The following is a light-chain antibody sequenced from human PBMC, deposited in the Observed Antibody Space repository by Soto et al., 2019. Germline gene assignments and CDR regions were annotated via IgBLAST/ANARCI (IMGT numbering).Light chain of an antibody. V-gene: IGKV3-20*01. CDR3: QEYVDSPRS. CDR2: GAS. Sequence: EIVLTQSPGTLSLSPGERATLSCRASQSVSNSYLAWYQQKPGQAPRLLLYGASSRATGIPERFSGSGSGTDFTLAISGLEPEDFAVYYCQEYVDSPRSFGQGTKVEIK. CDR1: QSVSNSY. J-gene: IGKJ1*01.